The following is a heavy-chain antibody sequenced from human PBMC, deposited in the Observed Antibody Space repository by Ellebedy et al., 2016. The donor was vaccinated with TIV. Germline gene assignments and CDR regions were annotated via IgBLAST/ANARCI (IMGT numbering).Heavy chain of an antibody. CDR2: ISSRSSTI. V-gene: IGHV3-48*02. J-gene: IGHJ6*02. Sequence: GESLKISCAASGFRVSSYSMNWVRQAPGKGLEWVSYISSRSSTIYYADSVKGRFTISRDNGKKSLYLQMSSLRDEDTAVYFCTLNWNDSPVGGMDVWGQGTTVTVSS. CDR1: GFRVSSYS. D-gene: IGHD1-1*01. CDR3: TLNWNDSPVGGMDV.